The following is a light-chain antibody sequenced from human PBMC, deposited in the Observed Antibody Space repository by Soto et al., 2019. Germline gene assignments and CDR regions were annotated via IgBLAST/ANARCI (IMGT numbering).Light chain of an antibody. CDR1: QSVSRW. V-gene: IGKV1-5*03. Sequence: DIQMTQSPSTLSASVGDRVTITCRASQSVSRWLAWYQQNPGKAPKLLIYKASTLESGVPSRFSGSGSGTEFTLAISNLQPDDSATYYCQQYNDNWTFGQGTKVEIK. CDR3: QQYNDNWT. CDR2: KAS. J-gene: IGKJ1*01.